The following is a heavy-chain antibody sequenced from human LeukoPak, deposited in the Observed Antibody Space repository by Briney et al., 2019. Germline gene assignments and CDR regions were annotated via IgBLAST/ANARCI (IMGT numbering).Heavy chain of an antibody. V-gene: IGHV3-30-3*01. D-gene: IGHD6-6*01. J-gene: IGHJ4*02. Sequence: PGGSLRLSCAASGFTFSSYAMHWVRQAPGKGLEWVAVISYDGSNKYYADSVKGRFTISRDNAKNSLYLQMNSLRAEDTAVYYCARGFLSSSSGIDYWGQGTLVTVSS. CDR1: GFTFSSYA. CDR3: ARGFLSSSSGIDY. CDR2: ISYDGSNK.